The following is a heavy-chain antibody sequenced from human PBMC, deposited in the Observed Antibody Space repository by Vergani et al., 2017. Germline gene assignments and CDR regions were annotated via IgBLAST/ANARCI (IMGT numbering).Heavy chain of an antibody. Sequence: QVQLVQSGAEVKRPGASVKVSCKASGYTFTSYAISWVRQAPGQGLEWMGGIIPIFGTANYAQKFQGRVTITADESTSTAYMELSSLRSEDTAVYYCARGSEVYDFWSGYQNWFDPWGQGTLVTVSS. J-gene: IGHJ5*02. D-gene: IGHD3-3*01. V-gene: IGHV1-69*01. CDR3: ARGSEVYDFWSGYQNWFDP. CDR2: IIPIFGTA. CDR1: GYTFTSYA.